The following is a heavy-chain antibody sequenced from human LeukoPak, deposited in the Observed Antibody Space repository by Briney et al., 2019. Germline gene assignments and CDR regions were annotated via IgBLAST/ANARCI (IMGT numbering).Heavy chain of an antibody. CDR1: GFTFSSYS. D-gene: IGHD3-9*01. CDR2: ISSSSSYI. CDR3: ASRYYDILTGSSPDY. V-gene: IGHV3-21*01. Sequence: GGSLRLSCAASGFTFSSYSMNWVRQAPGKGLEWVSSISSSSSYIYYADSVKGRFTISRDNAKNPLYLQMNSLRAEDTAVYYCASRYYDILTGSSPDYWGQGTLVTVSS. J-gene: IGHJ4*02.